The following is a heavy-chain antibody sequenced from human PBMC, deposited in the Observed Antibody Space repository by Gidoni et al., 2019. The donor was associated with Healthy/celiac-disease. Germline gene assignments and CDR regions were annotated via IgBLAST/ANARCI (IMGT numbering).Heavy chain of an antibody. Sequence: QVQLQESGPGLVKPSGTLSLTCAVPGGSISSSNWWSWVRQPPGRGLEWIGEIYHSGSTNYTPSLKSRVTISVDKSKSQFSLKLSSVTAADAAVYYCATSRVVAAFDYWGQGTLVTVSS. CDR3: ATSRVVAAFDY. J-gene: IGHJ4*02. D-gene: IGHD2-15*01. CDR2: IYHSGST. V-gene: IGHV4-4*02. CDR1: GGSISSSNW.